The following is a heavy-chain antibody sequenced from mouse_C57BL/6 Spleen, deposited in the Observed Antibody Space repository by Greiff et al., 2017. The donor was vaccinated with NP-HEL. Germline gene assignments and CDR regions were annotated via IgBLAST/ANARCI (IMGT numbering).Heavy chain of an antibody. D-gene: IGHD1-1*01. CDR3: TRVGVVAKDFDY. CDR2: IDPETGGT. CDR1: GYTFTDYE. J-gene: IGHJ2*01. Sequence: QVQLQQSGAELVRPGASVTLSCKASGYTFTDYEMHWVKQTPVHGLEWIGAIDPETGGTAYNQKFKGKAILTADKSSSTAYMELRSLTSEDSAVYYCTRVGVVAKDFDYWGQGTTLTVSS. V-gene: IGHV1-15*01.